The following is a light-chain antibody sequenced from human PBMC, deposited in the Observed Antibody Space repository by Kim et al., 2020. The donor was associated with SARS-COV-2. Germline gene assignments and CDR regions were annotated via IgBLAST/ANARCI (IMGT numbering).Light chain of an antibody. CDR1: RSNVGDNA. CDR3: VAWDDSLNGPV. CDR2: YDD. V-gene: IGLV1-36*01. Sequence: QPVLTQPPSVSGAPRQRVTISCTGRRSNVGDNAVSWYQQLPGKAPKLLVYYDDLLPSGVSDRFSGSKSGTSASLAINGLQSEDEADYYCVAWDDSLNGPVFGGGTKLTVL. J-gene: IGLJ2*01.